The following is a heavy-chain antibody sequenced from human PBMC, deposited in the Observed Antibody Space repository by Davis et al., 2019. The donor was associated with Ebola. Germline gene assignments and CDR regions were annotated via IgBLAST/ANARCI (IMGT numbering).Heavy chain of an antibody. J-gene: IGHJ4*02. V-gene: IGHV4-39*07. CDR1: GGSISSSGYY. Sequence: PGGSLRLSCTVSGGSISSSGYYWGWIRQSPGKGLEWIGAIYYSARTYYNPSLKSRVTISVDTSKNQFSLNLSSVTAADTAVYYCARAYNSGWYLWGYWGQGTLVTVSS. CDR2: IYYSART. D-gene: IGHD6-19*01. CDR3: ARAYNSGWYLWGY.